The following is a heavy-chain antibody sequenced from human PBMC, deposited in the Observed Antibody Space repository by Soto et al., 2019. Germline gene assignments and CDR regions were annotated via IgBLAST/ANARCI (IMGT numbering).Heavy chain of an antibody. CDR3: AKEKHRGYYGSGSYKDY. CDR2: ISGSGGST. Sequence: GGSLRLSCAASGFTFSSYAMSWVRQAPGKGLEWVSAISGSGGSTYYADSVKGRFTISRDNSKNTLYLQMNSLRAEDTAVYYCAKEKHRGYYGSGSYKDYWGQGTLVTVSS. CDR1: GFTFSSYA. J-gene: IGHJ4*02. D-gene: IGHD3-10*01. V-gene: IGHV3-23*01.